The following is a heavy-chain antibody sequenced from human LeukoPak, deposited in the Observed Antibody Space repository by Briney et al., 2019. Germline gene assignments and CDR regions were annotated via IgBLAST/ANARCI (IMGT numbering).Heavy chain of an antibody. D-gene: IGHD3-3*01. CDR3: ASRSSIWSGYQDTLYYFDS. CDR1: GGSISSYN. J-gene: IGHJ4*02. CDR2: IYYSGST. Sequence: PSETLSLTCIVSGGSISSYNWSWIRQPPGKRLEWIGHIYYSGSTNYNPSLKSRVTISVDTSKNQFSLKLSSVTAADTAVYYCASRSSIWSGYQDTLYYFDSWGQGTLVTVSS. V-gene: IGHV4-59*01.